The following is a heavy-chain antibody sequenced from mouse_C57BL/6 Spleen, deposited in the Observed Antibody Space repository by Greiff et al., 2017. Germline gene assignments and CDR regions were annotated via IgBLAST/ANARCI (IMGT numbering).Heavy chain of an antibody. Sequence: VQLQQSGAELVRPGASVKLSCTASGFNIKDDYMHWVKQRPEQGLEWIGWIDPENGDTEYASKFQGKATITADTSSNTAYLQLSSLTSKDADTDYCTRGSCYGRSYHWYFDVWGTGTTVTVSS. CDR2: IDPENGDT. D-gene: IGHD1-1*01. J-gene: IGHJ1*03. V-gene: IGHV14-4*01. CDR1: GFNIKDDY. CDR3: TRGSCYGRSYHWYFDV.